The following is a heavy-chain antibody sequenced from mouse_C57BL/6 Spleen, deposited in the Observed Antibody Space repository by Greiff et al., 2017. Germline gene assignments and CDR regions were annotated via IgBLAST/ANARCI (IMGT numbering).Heavy chain of an antibody. CDR2: IWRGGST. V-gene: IGHV2-5*01. Sequence: VKLMESGPGLVQPSQSLSITCTVSGFSLTSYGVHWVRQSPGKGLEWLGVIWRGGSTDYNAAFMSRLSITKDNSKSQVFFKMNSLQADDTAIYYCAKGGYDRYFDVWGTGTTVTVSS. J-gene: IGHJ1*03. D-gene: IGHD2-2*01. CDR1: GFSLTSYG. CDR3: AKGGYDRYFDV.